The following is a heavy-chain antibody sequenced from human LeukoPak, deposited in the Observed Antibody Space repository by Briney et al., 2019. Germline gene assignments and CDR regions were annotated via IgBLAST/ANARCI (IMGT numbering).Heavy chain of an antibody. CDR1: GYTFTSYG. V-gene: IGHV1-18*01. CDR2: ISAYNGNT. CDR3: ARYVRGGDY. Sequence: ASVKVSCKASGYTFTSYGISWVRQAPGQGLEWMGWISAYNGNTNYAQKFQGRVTMTRNTSISTAYMELSSLRSEDTAVYYCARYVRGGDYWGQGTLVTVPS. J-gene: IGHJ4*02. D-gene: IGHD3-10*02.